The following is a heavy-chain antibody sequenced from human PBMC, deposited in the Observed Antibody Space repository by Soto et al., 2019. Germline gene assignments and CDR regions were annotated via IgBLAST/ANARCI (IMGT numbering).Heavy chain of an antibody. CDR1: GFTFSSYA. CDR2: MSGTGGST. Sequence: EVQLLESGGGLVQPGRSLRLSCAASGFTFSSYAMNWVRQAPGKGLEWVSAMSGTGGSTYYADSVKGRFTISRDNSKNTLYLQRNSLRVEDTAVFYCAKDGFSSGWSPAYFDYWGQGTLVTVS. CDR3: AKDGFSSGWSPAYFDY. V-gene: IGHV3-23*01. D-gene: IGHD6-19*01. J-gene: IGHJ4*02.